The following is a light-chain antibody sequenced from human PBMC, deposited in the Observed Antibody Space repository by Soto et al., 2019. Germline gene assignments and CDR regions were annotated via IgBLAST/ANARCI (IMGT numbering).Light chain of an antibody. CDR3: CSYAGRDTLYV. Sequence: QSVLTQPRSVSGSPGQSVTXXXXXXXXXXGGYNYVSWYQQHPGKVPKLILYDVSKRPSGVPDRFSGSKSGNTASLTISGLQAEDEADYYCCSYAGRDTLYVFGSGTKLTVL. CDR1: XXXXGGYNY. V-gene: IGLV2-11*01. J-gene: IGLJ1*01. CDR2: DVS.